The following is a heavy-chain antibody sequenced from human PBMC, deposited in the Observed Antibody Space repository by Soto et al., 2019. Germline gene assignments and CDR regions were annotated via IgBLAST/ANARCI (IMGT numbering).Heavy chain of an antibody. CDR2: INSDGSST. CDR1: GFTFSSYW. Sequence: GGSLRLSCAASGFTFSSYWMHWVRQAPGKGLVWVSRINSDGSSTSYADSVKGRFTISRDNAKNTLYLQMNSLRAEDTAVYYCARGNVLRFLEWSQKPLDFDYWGQGTLVTVSS. D-gene: IGHD3-3*01. J-gene: IGHJ4*02. V-gene: IGHV3-74*01. CDR3: ARGNVLRFLEWSQKPLDFDY.